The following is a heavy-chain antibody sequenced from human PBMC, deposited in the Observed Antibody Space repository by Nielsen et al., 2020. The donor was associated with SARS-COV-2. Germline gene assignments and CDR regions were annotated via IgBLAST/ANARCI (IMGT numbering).Heavy chain of an antibody. CDR2: IYYSGST. CDR1: GGSISSSSYY. CDR3: ARGKRGVRGGFYYYYMDV. Sequence: SETLSLTCTVSGGSISSSSYYWGWIRQPPGKGLEWIGSIYYSGSTYYNPSLKSRVTISVDKSKNQFSLKLSSVTAADTAVYYCARGKRGVRGGFYYYYMDVWGKGTTVTVSS. D-gene: IGHD3-10*01. V-gene: IGHV4-39*07. J-gene: IGHJ6*03.